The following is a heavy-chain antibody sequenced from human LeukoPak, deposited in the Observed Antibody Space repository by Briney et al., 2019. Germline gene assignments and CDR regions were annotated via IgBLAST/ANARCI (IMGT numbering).Heavy chain of an antibody. Sequence: SETLSLTCTVSGGSISSYYWSWIRHPPRKGLEWIGYIYYSGSTNYNPSLKSRVPISVDTSKNQFSLKLSSVTAADTAVYYCARGIAAAGTGDYWGQGTLVTVSS. CDR2: IYYSGST. J-gene: IGHJ4*02. D-gene: IGHD6-13*01. CDR3: ARGIAAAGTGDY. CDR1: GGSISSYY. V-gene: IGHV4-59*01.